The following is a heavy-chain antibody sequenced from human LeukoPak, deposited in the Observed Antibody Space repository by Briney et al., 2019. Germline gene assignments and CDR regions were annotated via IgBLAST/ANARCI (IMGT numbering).Heavy chain of an antibody. CDR2: IIPIFGTA. D-gene: IGHD1-26*01. CDR1: GGTFSSYA. J-gene: IGHJ3*01. Sequence: ASVKVSCKASGGTFSSYAISWVRQAPGQGLEWMGRIIPIFGTANYAQKFQGRVTITTDESTSTAYMELSSLRSEDTAVYYCARGQGSYFAVDAFDVWGQGTMVTVSS. V-gene: IGHV1-69*05. CDR3: ARGQGSYFAVDAFDV.